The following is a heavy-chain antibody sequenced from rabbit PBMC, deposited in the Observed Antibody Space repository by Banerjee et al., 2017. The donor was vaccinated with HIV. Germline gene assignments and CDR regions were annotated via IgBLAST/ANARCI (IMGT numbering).Heavy chain of an antibody. CDR2: IYVDSSGET. CDR1: GFSFSSGYY. CDR3: ARTTGYAGYGYAGTRLDL. J-gene: IGHJ6*01. V-gene: IGHV1S40*01. Sequence: QSLEESGGDLVKPGASLTLTCTASGFSFSSGYYMCWVRQAPGKGLEWIACIYVDSSGETWYASWAKGRFTISKTSSTTVTLQMTSLTAADTATYFCARTTGYAGYGYAGTRLDLWGPGTLVTVS. D-gene: IGHD6-1*01.